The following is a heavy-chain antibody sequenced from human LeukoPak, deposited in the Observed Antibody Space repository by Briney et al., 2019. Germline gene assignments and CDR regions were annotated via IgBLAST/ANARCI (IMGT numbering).Heavy chain of an antibody. CDR1: GYTFTSYG. CDR2: ISAYNGNT. CDR3: ASSPDSSGYYYGDY. V-gene: IGHV1-18*01. J-gene: IGHJ4*02. D-gene: IGHD3-22*01. Sequence: ASVMVSCKASGYTFTSYGISWVRQAPGQGLEWMGWISAYNGNTNYAQKLQGRVTMTTDTSTSTAYMELRSLRSDDTAVYYCASSPDSSGYYYGDYWGEGTLVTVSS.